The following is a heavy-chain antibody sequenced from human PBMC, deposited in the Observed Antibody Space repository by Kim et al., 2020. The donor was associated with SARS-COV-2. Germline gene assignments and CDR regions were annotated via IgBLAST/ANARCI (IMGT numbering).Heavy chain of an antibody. V-gene: IGHV1-69*13. D-gene: IGHD6-13*01. CDR2: IIPFVGTT. Sequence: SVKVSCKASGGTFSTYAFSWVRQAPGQGLEYMGGIIPFVGTTNYAQKFQGRVTIAATASTGTAYMELKSLRSEDTAVYYCAIDNSVGALAYIAAHWGQG. CDR3: AIDNSVGALAYIAAH. J-gene: IGHJ1*01. CDR1: GGTFSTYA.